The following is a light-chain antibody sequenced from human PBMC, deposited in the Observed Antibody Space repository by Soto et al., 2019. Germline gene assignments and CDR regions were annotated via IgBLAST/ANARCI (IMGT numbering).Light chain of an antibody. CDR2: GAS. CDR3: QQRNIWPPVT. Sequence: EIVLTQSPATLSVSPGVRATLSCRASQGIGSTLAWYQQKPGQAPTLLIYGASARATGIPARFSGSGSGTEFTLTISSLEPEDFAVYYCQQRNIWPPVTFGHGTRLEIK. V-gene: IGKV3-11*01. CDR1: QGIGST. J-gene: IGKJ5*01.